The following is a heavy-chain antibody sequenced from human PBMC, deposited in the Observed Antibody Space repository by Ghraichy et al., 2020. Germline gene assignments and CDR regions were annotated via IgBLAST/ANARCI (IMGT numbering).Heavy chain of an antibody. CDR1: GFTVSSNY. J-gene: IGHJ4*02. V-gene: IGHV3-53*01. Sequence: LSLTCAASGFTVSSNYMSWVRQAPGKGLEWVSVIYSGGSTYYADSVKGRFTISRDNSKNTLYLQMNSLRAEDTAVYYCARMVQGVINEDYWGQGTLVTVSS. CDR3: ARMVQGVINEDY. CDR2: IYSGGST. D-gene: IGHD3-10*01.